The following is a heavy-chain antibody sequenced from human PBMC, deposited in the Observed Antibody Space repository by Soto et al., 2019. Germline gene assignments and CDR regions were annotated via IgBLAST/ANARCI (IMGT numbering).Heavy chain of an antibody. Sequence: PGRYLRLSCAASEFTFDDYAMHWVRQAPGKGLEWVSGISWNSGSIGYADSVKGRFTISRANAKNSLYLQMNSLRAEYTALYYYAHAIGITMPVGFFVSWGPGNLLS. CDR1: EFTFDDYA. J-gene: IGHJ4*02. V-gene: IGHV3-9*01. CDR2: ISWNSGSI. CDR3: AHAIGITMPVGFFVS. D-gene: IGHD3-22*01.